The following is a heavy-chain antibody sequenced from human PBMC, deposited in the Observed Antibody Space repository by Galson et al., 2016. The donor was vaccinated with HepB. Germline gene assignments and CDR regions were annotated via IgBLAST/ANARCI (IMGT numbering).Heavy chain of an antibody. CDR1: GYTFNNYG. CDR3: ARDLGYGNYAMDV. J-gene: IGHJ6*02. V-gene: IGHV1-18*01. Sequence: SVKVSCKASGYTFNNYGIGWVRQAPGQGLEWMAWISAYNNNTHYAQKFQGRVTMAIDTPTRTAYMELRSLRSDDTAVYYCARDLGYGNYAMDVWGQGTTVTVSS. CDR2: ISAYNNNT. D-gene: IGHD3-16*01.